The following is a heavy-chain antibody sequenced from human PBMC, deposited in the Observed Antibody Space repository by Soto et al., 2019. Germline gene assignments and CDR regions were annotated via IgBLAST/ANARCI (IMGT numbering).Heavy chain of an antibody. CDR3: MRGISAPDY. D-gene: IGHD3-16*01. CDR2: MRATGGST. J-gene: IGHJ4*02. CDR1: GFIFSSYA. V-gene: IGHV3-23*01. Sequence: VQLLESGGGLVQPGGSLRLSCAASGFIFSSYAMSWVRQAPGKGLEWVSAMRATGGSTYYVDSVKGRFTISRDNSKNTLYLQMNSLRVEDTGVYYCMRGISAPDYWGQGTLVTVSS.